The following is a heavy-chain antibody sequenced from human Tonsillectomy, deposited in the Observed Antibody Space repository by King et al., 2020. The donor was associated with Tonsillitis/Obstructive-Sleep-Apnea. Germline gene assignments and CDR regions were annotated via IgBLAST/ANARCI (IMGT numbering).Heavy chain of an antibody. CDR2: IYYSGST. V-gene: IGHV4-59*01. Sequence: VQLQESGPGLVKPSETLSLTCTVSGGSISSYYWSWIRQPPGKGLEWIGYIYYSGSTNYNPSLKSRVTISVDTSKNQFSLKLSSVTAADPAVYYCARVHSNWNYEDYWGQRTLVTVSS. CDR3: ARVHSNWNYEDY. CDR1: GGSISSYY. D-gene: IGHD1-7*01. J-gene: IGHJ4*02.